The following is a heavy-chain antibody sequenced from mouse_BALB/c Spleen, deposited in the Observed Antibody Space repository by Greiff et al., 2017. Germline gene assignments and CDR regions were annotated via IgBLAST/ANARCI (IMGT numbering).Heavy chain of an antibody. CDR2: ISSGGSYT. Sequence: EVMLVESGGGLVKPGGSLKLSCAASGFTFSSYAMSWVRQTPEKRLEWVATISSGGSYTYYPDSVKGRFTISRDNAKNTLYLQMSSLRSEDTAMYYCARRDWGPCDYGGQGTTLTVSS. CDR3: ARRDWGPCDY. V-gene: IGHV5-9-1*01. D-gene: IGHD4-1*01. CDR1: GFTFSSYA. J-gene: IGHJ2*01.